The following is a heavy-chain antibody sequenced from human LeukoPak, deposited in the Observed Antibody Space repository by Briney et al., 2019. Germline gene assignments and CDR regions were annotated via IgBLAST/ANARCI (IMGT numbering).Heavy chain of an antibody. D-gene: IGHD6-19*01. CDR2: INPNSGGT. V-gene: IGHV1-2*02. CDR3: ARDLHSGWYHPIDY. J-gene: IGHJ4*02. CDR1: GYTFTSYY. Sequence: ASVKVSCKASGYTFTSYYMHWVRQAPGQGLEWIGWINPNSGGTNYAQKFQGRVTMTRGTSISTAYMELSRLRSDDTAVYYCARDLHSGWYHPIDYWGQGTLVTVSS.